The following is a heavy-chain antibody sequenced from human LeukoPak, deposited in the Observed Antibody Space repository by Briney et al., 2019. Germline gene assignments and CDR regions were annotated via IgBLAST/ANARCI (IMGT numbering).Heavy chain of an antibody. J-gene: IGHJ3*02. CDR2: IIPILGIA. CDR1: GGTFSSYA. CDR3: ARDWFSNGVSTLDI. D-gene: IGHD2-8*01. V-gene: IGHV1-69*04. Sequence: GASVKVSCKASGGTFSSYAISWVRQAPGQGLEWMGRIIPILGIANYAQKFQGRVTITADKSTSTAYMELSSLRSEDTAVYYCARDWFSNGVSTLDIWGQGTMVAVLS.